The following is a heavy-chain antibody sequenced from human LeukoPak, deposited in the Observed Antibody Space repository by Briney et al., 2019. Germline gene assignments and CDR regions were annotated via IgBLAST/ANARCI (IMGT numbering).Heavy chain of an antibody. CDR1: GFTFSSYA. J-gene: IGHJ4*02. D-gene: IGHD3-9*01. CDR2: ISGSGGST. CDR3: ANLDYDILTGYSRPFDY. V-gene: IGHV3-23*01. Sequence: GGSLRLSCAASGFTFSSYAMSWVRQAPGKGLEWVSAISGSGGSTYYADSVEGRFTISRDNSKNTLYLQMNSLRAEDTAVYYCANLDYDILTGYSRPFDYWGQGTLVTVSS.